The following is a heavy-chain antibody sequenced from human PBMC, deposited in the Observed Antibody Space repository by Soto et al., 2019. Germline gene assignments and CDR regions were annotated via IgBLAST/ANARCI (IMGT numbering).Heavy chain of an antibody. Sequence: QITLKESGPTLVKPTQTLTLTCTFSGFSLSTSGVGVGWIRQPPGKALEWLALIYWDDDKRYSPSLKSRLTITKDTSKTQVVLTMTNMDPVDTATYYCAHRRATVDYYYYYKDVWGKGTTVTVSS. D-gene: IGHD4-17*01. CDR3: AHRRATVDYYYYYKDV. J-gene: IGHJ6*03. CDR1: GFSLSTSGVG. CDR2: IYWDDDK. V-gene: IGHV2-5*02.